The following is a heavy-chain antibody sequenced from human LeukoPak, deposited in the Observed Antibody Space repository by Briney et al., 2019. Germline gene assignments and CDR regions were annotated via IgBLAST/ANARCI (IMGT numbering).Heavy chain of an antibody. CDR2: IYYSGST. V-gene: IGHV4-30-4*01. CDR3: ARGSWSSSIDY. J-gene: IGHJ4*02. D-gene: IGHD6-6*01. CDR1: GGSISSGDYY. Sequence: SETLSLTCTVPGGSISSGDYYWSWIRQPPGTGLEYIGYIYYSGSTYYNPSLKSRITISVDTSKNQFSLKLSSVTAADTAVYYCARGSWSSSIDYWGQGTLVTVSS.